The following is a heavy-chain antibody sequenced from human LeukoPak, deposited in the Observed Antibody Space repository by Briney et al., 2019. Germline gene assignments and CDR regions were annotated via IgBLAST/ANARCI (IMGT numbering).Heavy chain of an antibody. CDR1: GGSISSGGYY. V-gene: IGHV4-30-2*01. CDR2: IYHSGST. D-gene: IGHD3-10*01. Sequence: SETLSLTCTVSGGSISSGGYYWSWIRQPPGKGLEWIGYIYHSGSTNYNPSLKSRVTISVDKSKNQFSLKLSSVTAADTAVYYCARERYYYGSGSPWWFDPWGQGTLVTVSS. CDR3: ARERYYYGSGSPWWFDP. J-gene: IGHJ5*02.